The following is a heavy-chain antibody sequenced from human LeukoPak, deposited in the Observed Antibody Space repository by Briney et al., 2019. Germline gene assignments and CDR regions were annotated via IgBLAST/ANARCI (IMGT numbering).Heavy chain of an antibody. CDR3: ARGGYDSSAYKPLDY. V-gene: IGHV4-34*01. J-gene: IGHJ4*02. Sequence: SETLSLTCAVYGGSFSGYYWSWIRQPPGKGLEWIGEINHSGSTKYNPSLKSRVTISGDTSKNQFSLKLSSVTAADTAVYYCARGGYDSSAYKPLDYWGQGTLVTVSS. CDR2: INHSGST. D-gene: IGHD3-22*01. CDR1: GGSFSGYY.